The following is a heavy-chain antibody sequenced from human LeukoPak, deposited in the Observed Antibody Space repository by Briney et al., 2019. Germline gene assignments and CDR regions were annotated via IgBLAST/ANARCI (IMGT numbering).Heavy chain of an antibody. CDR1: GYTFTSYG. V-gene: IGHV1-18*01. CDR2: ISAYNGNT. CDR3: ASWVPIVVVPAASLVGDYYGMDV. D-gene: IGHD2-2*01. J-gene: IGHJ6*02. Sequence: ASVKVSCEASGYTFTSYGISWVRQAPGQGLEWMGWISAYNGNTNYAQKLQGRVTMTTDTSTSTAYMELRSLRSDDTAVYYCASWVPIVVVPAASLVGDYYGMDVWGQGTTVTVSS.